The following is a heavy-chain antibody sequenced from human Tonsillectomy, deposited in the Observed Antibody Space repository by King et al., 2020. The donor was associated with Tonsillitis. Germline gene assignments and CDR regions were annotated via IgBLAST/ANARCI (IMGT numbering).Heavy chain of an antibody. Sequence: QLQESGPGLVKPSETLSLTCTVSGGSISSYYWSWIRQPPGKGLEWIGYIHYSGSTNYNPSLKSRVTISIDTSKNQFSLNLSSVTAADTAVYYCARGDSGFWSGRGAFDIWGQGTMVTVSS. CDR3: ARGDSGFWSGRGAFDI. D-gene: IGHD3-3*01. J-gene: IGHJ3*02. V-gene: IGHV4-59*01. CDR2: IHYSGST. CDR1: GGSISSYY.